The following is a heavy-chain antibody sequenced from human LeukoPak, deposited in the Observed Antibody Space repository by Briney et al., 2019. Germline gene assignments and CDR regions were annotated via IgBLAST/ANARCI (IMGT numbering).Heavy chain of an antibody. Sequence: GGPLRLSCAASGFTFSSYWMSWVRQAPGKGLEWVANIKQDGSEKYYVDSVKGRFTISRDNAKNSLYLQMNSLRAEDTAVYYCARERGSKCFDYWGQGTLVTVSS. CDR2: IKQDGSEK. V-gene: IGHV3-7*01. D-gene: IGHD3-10*01. J-gene: IGHJ4*02. CDR3: ARERGSKCFDY. CDR1: GFTFSSYW.